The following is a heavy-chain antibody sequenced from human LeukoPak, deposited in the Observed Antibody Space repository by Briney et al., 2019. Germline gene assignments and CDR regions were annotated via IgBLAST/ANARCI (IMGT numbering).Heavy chain of an antibody. CDR2: IYHSGST. CDR3: ARQSSLPGAIDY. Sequence: SETLSLTCAVSGYSISSGYFWAWIRQPPGKGLEWIGSIYHSGSTSYNPSLKSRVTISVDTSKNQLSLKLSSVTAADTAVYYCARQSSLPGAIDYWGQGTLVTVLS. CDR1: GYSISSGYF. D-gene: IGHD6-19*01. V-gene: IGHV4-38-2*01. J-gene: IGHJ4*02.